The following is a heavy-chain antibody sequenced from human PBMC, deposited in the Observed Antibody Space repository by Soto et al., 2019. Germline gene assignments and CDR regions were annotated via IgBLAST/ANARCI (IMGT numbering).Heavy chain of an antibody. CDR3: ARKRPRISIPGVVHYYHYMDV. V-gene: IGHV4-39*01. CDR2: IYYSGST. D-gene: IGHD3-3*01. Sequence: SETLSLTCTVSGGSISGSNYHWGWIRQPPGKGLEWIGSIYYSGSTYYNPSLKSRVTVSVDTSKNQFSLKLSSATAADTAVYYCARKRPRISIPGVVHYYHYMDVWGRGTTLTVSS. CDR1: GGSISGSNYH. J-gene: IGHJ6*03.